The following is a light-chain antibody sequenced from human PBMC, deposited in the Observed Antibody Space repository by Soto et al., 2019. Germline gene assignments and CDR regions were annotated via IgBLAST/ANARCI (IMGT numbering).Light chain of an antibody. CDR2: DAI. V-gene: IGKV3-15*01. CDR3: QQYGSSPLT. J-gene: IGKJ4*01. CDR1: QNIHNH. Sequence: DKLMSQSPATLSVSLGERVTLSCRASQNIHNHMSWFLQKPGQTPRLLIYDAIIRAPDVPARFSGSGSGTDFTLTISRLEPEDFAVFYCQQYGSSPLTFGGGTKVDIK.